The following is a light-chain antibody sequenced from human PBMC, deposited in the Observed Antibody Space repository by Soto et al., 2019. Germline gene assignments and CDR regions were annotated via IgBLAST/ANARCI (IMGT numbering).Light chain of an antibody. CDR1: QSVSSY. CDR2: DAS. CDR3: QQNNDWPGT. Sequence: EIVMTQSPATLSVSPGERVTLSCRASQSVSSYLAWYQQKPGQAPRLLIYDASSRATGIPVRFSGSGSGTEFTLTISSLQSEDFGVYYCQQNNDWPGTLGPGPKVHI. V-gene: IGKV3-15*01. J-gene: IGKJ1*01.